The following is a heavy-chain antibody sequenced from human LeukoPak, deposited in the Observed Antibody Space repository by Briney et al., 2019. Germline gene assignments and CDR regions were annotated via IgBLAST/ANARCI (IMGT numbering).Heavy chain of an antibody. Sequence: GGSLRLSCAASGFTFSSYAISWVRQAPGKGLEWVSAISGSGGSTYYADSVKGRFTISRDNSANTLYLQMNSLTREDTAVYYCAKRGPPPASYGNRIDPWGQGTLVTVSS. CDR1: GFTFSSYA. J-gene: IGHJ5*02. V-gene: IGHV3-23*01. CDR2: ISGSGGST. CDR3: AKRGPPPASYGNRIDP. D-gene: IGHD2-2*01.